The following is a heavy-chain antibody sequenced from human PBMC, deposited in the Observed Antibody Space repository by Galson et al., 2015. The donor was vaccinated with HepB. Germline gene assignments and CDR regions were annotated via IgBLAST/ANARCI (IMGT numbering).Heavy chain of an antibody. CDR1: GFTFSDYS. J-gene: IGHJ4*02. Sequence: SLRLSCATSGFTFSDYSMTWVRQAPGKGLEWVAFIRYDGSNKYYADSVKGRLTISRDNSKNTLFLQMHNLRTEDTAVYYCAKDRRDRRDDYSCDYWGQGTLVTVSS. D-gene: IGHD5-24*01. CDR2: IRYDGSNK. V-gene: IGHV3-30*02. CDR3: AKDRRDRRDDYSCDY.